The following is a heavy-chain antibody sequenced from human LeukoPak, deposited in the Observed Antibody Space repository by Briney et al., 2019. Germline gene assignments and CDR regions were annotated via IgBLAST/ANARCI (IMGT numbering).Heavy chain of an antibody. V-gene: IGHV1-46*01. D-gene: IGHD5-12*01. J-gene: IGHJ4*02. CDR2: INPSSGST. Sequence: ASVKVSCKASGYTFTSYYMHWVRQAPGQGLDWMGIINPSSGSTSYAQKFQGRVTMTRDTSTSTVYMELSSLRSEDTAVYYCARELNSEYSGYDYFDYWGQGTLVTVSS. CDR1: GYTFTSYY. CDR3: ARELNSEYSGYDYFDY.